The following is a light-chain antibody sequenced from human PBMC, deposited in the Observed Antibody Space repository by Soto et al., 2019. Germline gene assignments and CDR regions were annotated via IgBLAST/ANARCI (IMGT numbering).Light chain of an antibody. CDR1: QSISNW. Sequence: DIQMTQSPSTLSASVGDRVTITCRASQSISNWLAWYQQKPGKAPNLLIYDASSLESGVPSRFSGSGSGAEFTLTISSLQPDDFATYFCLQDFTYPRTFGQGTKV. V-gene: IGKV1-5*01. CDR2: DAS. CDR3: LQDFTYPRT. J-gene: IGKJ1*01.